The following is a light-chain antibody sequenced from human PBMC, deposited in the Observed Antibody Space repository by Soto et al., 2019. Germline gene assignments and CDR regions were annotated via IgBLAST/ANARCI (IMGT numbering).Light chain of an antibody. V-gene: IGKV1-9*01. J-gene: IGKJ3*01. Sequence: DIQLTQSPSFLSAFLGDRVTITCGASQDINTYLAWYQQEPGKAPKLLISAASTLQSGVPSRYRASGSGTEFTLTISDLQPEDFESYYCQHFYDYPHSFGPGTKVDIK. CDR3: QHFYDYPHS. CDR1: QDINTY. CDR2: AAS.